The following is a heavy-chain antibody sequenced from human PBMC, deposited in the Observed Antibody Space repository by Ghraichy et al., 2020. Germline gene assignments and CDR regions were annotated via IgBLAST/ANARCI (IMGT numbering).Heavy chain of an antibody. J-gene: IGHJ6*02. V-gene: IGHV3-23*01. D-gene: IGHD1-14*01. Sequence: GESLNISCAASGFTFSSYAMSWVRQAPGKGLQWVSAISGSGDTTYYADSVRGRFTISRDNSKNTLYLQMDSLRAEDTAVYFCATHHGHRGRNSDYYYGMDVWGQGTTVTVSS. CDR1: GFTFSSYA. CDR2: ISGSGDTT. CDR3: ATHHGHRGRNSDYYYGMDV.